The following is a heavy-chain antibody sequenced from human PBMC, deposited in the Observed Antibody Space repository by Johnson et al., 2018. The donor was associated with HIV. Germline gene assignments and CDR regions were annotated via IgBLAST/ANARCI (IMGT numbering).Heavy chain of an antibody. CDR2: ISYDGSNK. Sequence: VQLMESGGGVVQPGGSLRLSCAASGFTFSSYAMHWVRQAPGKGLEWVAVISYDGSNKYYADSVKGRFTISRDNSKNTLYLQMNSLRAEDTAVYYCALILTERDAFDIWGQGTMVTVSS. CDR1: GFTFSSYA. CDR3: ALILTERDAFDI. V-gene: IGHV3-30*04. J-gene: IGHJ3*02. D-gene: IGHD3-9*01.